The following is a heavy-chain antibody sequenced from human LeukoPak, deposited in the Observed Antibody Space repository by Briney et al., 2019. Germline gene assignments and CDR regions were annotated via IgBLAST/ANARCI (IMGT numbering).Heavy chain of an antibody. D-gene: IGHD3-22*01. V-gene: IGHV3-30*02. Sequence: PGGSLRLSCAASGFTFSSYGMHWVRQAPGKGLEWVAFIRYDGSNKYYADSVKGRFTISRDNSKNTLYLQMNSLRAEGTAVYYCAKDGFHYYDSSGYDAFDIWGQGTMVTVSS. CDR1: GFTFSSYG. J-gene: IGHJ3*02. CDR3: AKDGFHYYDSSGYDAFDI. CDR2: IRYDGSNK.